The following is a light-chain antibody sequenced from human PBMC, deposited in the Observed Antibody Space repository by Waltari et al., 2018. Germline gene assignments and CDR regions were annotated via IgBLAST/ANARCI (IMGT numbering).Light chain of an antibody. J-gene: IGKJ1*01. CDR1: QNINSN. CDR2: CAS. V-gene: IGKV3D-15*01. Sequence: EIVMTQSPATLSVSPGEGATHSCRASQNINSNLAWYQQQPGQTPRLLIYCASPRAIVIPSRFIGSGSWTEFTLTILSLQSDDFALYYCQQYNNWPPLTFGQGTNVEIK. CDR3: QQYNNWPPLT.